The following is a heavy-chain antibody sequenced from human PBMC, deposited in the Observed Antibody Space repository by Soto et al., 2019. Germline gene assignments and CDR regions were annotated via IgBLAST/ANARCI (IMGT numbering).Heavy chain of an antibody. CDR3: ARYNWGAMGTFDI. CDR1: DGSISSYY. CDR2: IYYSGST. V-gene: IGHV4-59*01. J-gene: IGHJ3*02. D-gene: IGHD1-1*01. Sequence: SETLSLTCTVSDGSISSYYWSWIRQPPGKGLEWIGYIYYSGSTNYNPSLKSRVTISVDTSKNQFSLKLSSVTAADTAVYYCARYNWGAMGTFDIWGQGTMVTVSS.